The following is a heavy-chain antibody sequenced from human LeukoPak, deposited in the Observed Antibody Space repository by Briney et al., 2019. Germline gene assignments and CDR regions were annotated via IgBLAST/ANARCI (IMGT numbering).Heavy chain of an antibody. J-gene: IGHJ4*02. D-gene: IGHD3-10*01. CDR2: INPNSGGT. Sequence: ASVKVSCKASGYTFTGYYMHWLRQAPGQGLEWMGWINPNSGGTNYAKKFQGRVTMTRDTSISTAYMELSRLRSDDTAVYYCARDSGSVSYYDYWGQGTLVTVSS. V-gene: IGHV1-2*02. CDR3: ARDSGSVSYYDY. CDR1: GYTFTGYY.